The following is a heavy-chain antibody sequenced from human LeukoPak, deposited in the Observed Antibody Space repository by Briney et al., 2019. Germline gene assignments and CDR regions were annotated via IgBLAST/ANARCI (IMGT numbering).Heavy chain of an antibody. CDR2: IKPDGGEK. Sequence: GGSLRLSCEVSGFTFSGYWMSWVRQAPGKGLEWVANIKPDGGEKNHVDSVKGLFTISRDNVKNSVYLQMNSLRDEDTAVYYCARDRTNDYGHNVGAFDIWGQGTLVTVSS. CDR1: GFTFSGYW. D-gene: IGHD4-17*01. J-gene: IGHJ3*02. V-gene: IGHV3-7*01. CDR3: ARDRTNDYGHNVGAFDI.